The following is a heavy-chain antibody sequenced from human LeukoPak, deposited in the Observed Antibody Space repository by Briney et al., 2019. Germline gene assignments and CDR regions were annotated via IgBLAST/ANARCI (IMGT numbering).Heavy chain of an antibody. V-gene: IGHV1-8*01. CDR2: MNPNSGNT. J-gene: IGHJ4*02. CDR1: GYTFTSYD. D-gene: IGHD3-22*01. CDR3: ARDSNPYYDSSGYYFG. Sequence: ASVKVSCKASGYTFTSYDINWVRQATGQGLEWMGWMNPNSGNTGYAQKFQGRVTMTRNTSISTAYMELSRLRSDDTAVYYCARDSNPYYDSSGYYFGWGQGTLVTVSS.